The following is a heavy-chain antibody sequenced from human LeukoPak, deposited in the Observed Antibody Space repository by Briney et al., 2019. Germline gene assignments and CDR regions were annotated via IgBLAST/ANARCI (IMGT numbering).Heavy chain of an antibody. CDR3: ARDGVAGTRYYFDY. Sequence: ASVKVSCKASGYTFTGYYMHWVRQAPGQGLEWMGWINPNSGGTNYAQKFQGRVNMTRDTSISTAYMELSRLRSDDTAVYYCARDGVAGTRYYFDYWGQGTLVTVSS. V-gene: IGHV1-2*02. D-gene: IGHD6-19*01. J-gene: IGHJ4*02. CDR2: INPNSGGT. CDR1: GYTFTGYY.